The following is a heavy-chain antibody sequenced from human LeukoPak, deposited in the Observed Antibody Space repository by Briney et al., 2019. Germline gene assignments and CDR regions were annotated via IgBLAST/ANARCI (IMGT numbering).Heavy chain of an antibody. J-gene: IGHJ4*02. CDR1: GGSISSSNW. Sequence: SGTLSLTCAVSGGSISSSNWWSWVRQPPGKGLEWIGSIYYSGSTYYNPSLKSRVTISVDTSKNQFSLKLSSVTAADTAVYYCARVAAGITYWGQGTLVTVSS. D-gene: IGHD6-19*01. CDR2: IYYSGST. CDR3: ARVAAGITY. V-gene: IGHV4-4*02.